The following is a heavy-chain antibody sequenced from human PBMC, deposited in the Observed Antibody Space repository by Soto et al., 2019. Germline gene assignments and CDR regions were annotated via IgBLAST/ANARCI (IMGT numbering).Heavy chain of an antibody. CDR3: ARDDGWNYRYYDMEV. D-gene: IGHD1-7*01. J-gene: IGHJ6*02. Sequence: PVKVPCKASGDTLSSYFITWVRQAPGQGLEWMGGIIPVFGSANYAQKFQGRVTITADESTSTAYMELSSLRSQDTAVYFCARDDGWNYRYYDMEVWGQGTTVTVSS. CDR2: IIPVFGSA. CDR1: GDTLSSYF. V-gene: IGHV1-69*13.